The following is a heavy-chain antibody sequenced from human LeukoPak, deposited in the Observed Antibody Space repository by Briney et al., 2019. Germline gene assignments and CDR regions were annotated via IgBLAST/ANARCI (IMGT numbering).Heavy chain of an antibody. J-gene: IGHJ4*02. D-gene: IGHD2-15*01. V-gene: IGHV3-33*06. CDR2: IYYDGTNK. CDR3: AKSTCSDGTCSLYYFDY. CDR1: GFTFSNYG. Sequence: GRSLRLSCAASGFTFSNYGIHWVCQAPGKGLEWVAVIYYDGTNKYYADSVKGRFSISRDNSKNTLYLQMDSLRAEDTAVYYCAKSTCSDGTCSLYYFDYWGQGTLVTVSS.